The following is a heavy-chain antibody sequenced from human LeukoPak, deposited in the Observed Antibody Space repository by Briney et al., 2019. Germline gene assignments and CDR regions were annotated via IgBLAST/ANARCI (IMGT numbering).Heavy chain of an antibody. CDR3: ARDAPTWELLRSVWFDP. Sequence: ASVKVSCKASGYTFTSYGISWVRQAPGQGLEWMGWISAYNGNTNYAHKLQGRVTMTTDTSTSTAYMELRSLRSDDTAVYYCARDAPTWELLRSVWFDPWGQGTLVTVSS. CDR1: GYTFTSYG. D-gene: IGHD1-26*01. J-gene: IGHJ5*02. V-gene: IGHV1-18*01. CDR2: ISAYNGNT.